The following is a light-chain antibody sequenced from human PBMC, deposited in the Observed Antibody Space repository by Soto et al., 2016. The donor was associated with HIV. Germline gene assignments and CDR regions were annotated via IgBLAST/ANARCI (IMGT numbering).Light chain of an antibody. V-gene: IGKV1-39*01. CDR3: QQYNTVPWT. J-gene: IGKJ1*01. Sequence: DIQMTQSPSSLSASVGDRVTITCRASQSISSYLNWYQQKPGKAPKLLIYAASSLQSGVPSRFSGSGSGTDFTLTISSLQPEDFATYYCQQYNTVPWTFGQGTKLEMK. CDR2: AAS. CDR1: QSISSY.